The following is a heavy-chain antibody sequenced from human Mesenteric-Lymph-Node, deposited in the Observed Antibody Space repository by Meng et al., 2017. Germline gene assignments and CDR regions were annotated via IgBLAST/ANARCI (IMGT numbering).Heavy chain of an antibody. CDR2: ISAYNGNT. J-gene: IGHJ3*02. Sequence: ASVKVSCKASGYTFTSYYMHWVRQAPGQGLEWMGWISAYNGNTNYAQKLQGRVTMTTDTSTSTAYMELRSLRSDDTAVYYCARMGSEDSSGYYYSRWYAFDIWGQGTMVTVSS. D-gene: IGHD3-22*01. CDR1: GYTFTSYY. CDR3: ARMGSEDSSGYYYSRWYAFDI. V-gene: IGHV1-18*04.